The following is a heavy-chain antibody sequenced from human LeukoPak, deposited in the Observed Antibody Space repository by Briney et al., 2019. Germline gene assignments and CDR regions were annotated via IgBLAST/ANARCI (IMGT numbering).Heavy chain of an antibody. CDR3: ARGNSGWHPKFDY. Sequence: SETLSLTCTVSGYSISSGYYWGWIRQPPGKGLEWIGSIYHSGSTYYNPSLKSRVTISVDTSKNQFSLKLSSVTAADTAVYYCARGNSGWHPKFDYWGQGTLVTVSS. V-gene: IGHV4-38-2*02. CDR1: GYSISSGYY. J-gene: IGHJ4*02. CDR2: IYHSGST. D-gene: IGHD6-19*01.